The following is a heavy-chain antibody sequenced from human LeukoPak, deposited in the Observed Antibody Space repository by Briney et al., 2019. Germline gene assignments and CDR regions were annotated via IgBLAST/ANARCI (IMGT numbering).Heavy chain of an antibody. CDR1: GGTFSSYA. V-gene: IGHV1-69*13. Sequence: SVKVSCKXSGGTFSSYAISWVRQAPGQGLEWMGGIIPIFGTANYAQKFQGRVTITADESTSTAYMELSSLRSEDTAVYYCASRRTSSSYYFDYWGQGTLVTVSS. CDR3: ASRRTSSSYYFDY. D-gene: IGHD2-2*01. CDR2: IIPIFGTA. J-gene: IGHJ4*02.